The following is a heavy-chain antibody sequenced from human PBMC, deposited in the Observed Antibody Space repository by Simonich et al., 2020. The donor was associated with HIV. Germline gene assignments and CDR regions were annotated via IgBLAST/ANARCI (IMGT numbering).Heavy chain of an antibody. V-gene: IGHV4-34*02. Sequence: QVQLQQWGAGLLKPSETLSLTCGVYGGSFSGYYWSWIRQPPGKGLEWIGEINHSESTNANPSLKSRVTISKDTSKNQFSLKLSSVTAADTAVYYCARGIPRNYYYFYYMDVWGKGTTVIVSS. D-gene: IGHD1-1*01. CDR2: INHSEST. CDR1: GGSFSGYY. J-gene: IGHJ6*03. CDR3: ARGIPRNYYYFYYMDV.